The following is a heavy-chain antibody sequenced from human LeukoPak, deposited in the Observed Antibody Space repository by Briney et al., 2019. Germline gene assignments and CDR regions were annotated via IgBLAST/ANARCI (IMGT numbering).Heavy chain of an antibody. J-gene: IGHJ4*02. V-gene: IGHV3-74*01. CDR2: ISSDGSRV. D-gene: IGHD2-2*01. CDR3: AKGVVVAPDVTPFDY. Sequence: PGGSLTLSCAASGFTFSDYWMHWVRQAPGKGLVWVSRISSDGSRVTYADSMKGRLTISRDNAKNTLYLQMNSLRAEDTAVYYCAKGVVVAPDVTPFDYWGQGTLVTVSS. CDR1: GFTFSDYW.